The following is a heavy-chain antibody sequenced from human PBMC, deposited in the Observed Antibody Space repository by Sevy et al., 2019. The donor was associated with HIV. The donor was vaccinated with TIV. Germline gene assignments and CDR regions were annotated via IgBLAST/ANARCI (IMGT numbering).Heavy chain of an antibody. D-gene: IGHD3-22*01. V-gene: IGHV3-7*01. Sequence: GGSLRLSCAASGFSFSNYWMHLVRQAPGKGLEWVANIKQDESEKYYVASVKGRFTISRDNAKNSVYLEMNSLRPEDTAIYYCAKGNSGSFDYWGQGTLVTVSS. CDR3: AKGNSGSFDY. J-gene: IGHJ4*02. CDR1: GFSFSNYW. CDR2: IKQDESEK.